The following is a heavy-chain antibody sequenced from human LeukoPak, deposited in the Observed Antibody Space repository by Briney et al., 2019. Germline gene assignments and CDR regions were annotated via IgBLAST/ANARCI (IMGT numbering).Heavy chain of an antibody. CDR3: ARVFYSGSYYFDY. V-gene: IGHV3-11*04. J-gene: IGHJ4*02. CDR2: ISSSGSTI. D-gene: IGHD1-26*01. CDR1: GFTFSDYY. Sequence: GGSLRLSCAASGFTFSDYYMSWIRQAPGKGLEWVSYISSSGSTIYYADSVKGRFTISRDNAKNSLYLQMNSLRAEDTAVYYCARVFYSGSYYFDYWGQGTLVTVSS.